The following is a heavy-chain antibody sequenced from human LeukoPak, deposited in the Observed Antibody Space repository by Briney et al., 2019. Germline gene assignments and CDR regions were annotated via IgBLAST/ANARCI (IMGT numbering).Heavy chain of an antibody. CDR1: GYTFTSYG. CDR2: ISAYNGNT. CDR3: ARDYDILTGYYKSSGY. Sequence: ASVKVSCKASGYTFTSYGISWVRQAPGQGLEWMGWISAYNGNTNYAQKLQGRVTMTTDTSTSIAYMELRSLRSDDTAVYYCARDYDILTGYYKSSGYWGQGTLVTVSS. J-gene: IGHJ4*02. D-gene: IGHD3-9*01. V-gene: IGHV1-18*01.